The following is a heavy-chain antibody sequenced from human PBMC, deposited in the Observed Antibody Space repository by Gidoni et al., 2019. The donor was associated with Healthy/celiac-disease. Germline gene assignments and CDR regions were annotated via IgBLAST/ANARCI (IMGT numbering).Heavy chain of an antibody. CDR1: GFTFSSYG. D-gene: IGHD4-17*01. Sequence: QVQLVESGGGVVQPGRSLRLSCAASGFTFSSYGMHWVRQAPGKGLEWVAVIWYDGSNKYYADSVKGRFTISRDNSKNTLYLQMNSLRAEDTAVYYCAREAEATVTPNYYYYGMDVWGQGTTVTVSS. J-gene: IGHJ6*02. V-gene: IGHV3-33*01. CDR3: AREAEATVTPNYYYYGMDV. CDR2: IWYDGSNK.